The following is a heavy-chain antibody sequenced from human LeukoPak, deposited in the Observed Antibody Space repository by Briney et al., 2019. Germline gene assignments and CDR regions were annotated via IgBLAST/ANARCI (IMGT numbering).Heavy chain of an antibody. CDR2: IYYSGST. CDR3: ARHGFGELLHPDY. Sequence: KPSETLSLTCTVSGGSISSSSYYWGWIRQPPGKGLEWIGSIYYSGSTYYNPSLKGRVTISVDTSKNQFSLKLSSVTAADTAVYYCARHGFGELLHPDYWGQGTLVTVSS. CDR1: GGSISSSSYY. V-gene: IGHV4-39*01. J-gene: IGHJ4*02. D-gene: IGHD3-10*01.